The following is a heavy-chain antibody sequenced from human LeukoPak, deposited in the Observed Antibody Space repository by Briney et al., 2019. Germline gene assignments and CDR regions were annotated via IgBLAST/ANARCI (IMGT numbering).Heavy chain of an antibody. D-gene: IGHD3-10*01. CDR2: IKQDGSEK. CDR1: GFTLSSYW. V-gene: IGHV3-7*01. J-gene: IGHJ6*03. Sequence: GGSLRLSCAASGFTLSSYWMSWVRQAPGKGLEGVANIKQDGSEKYYVDSVKGRFTISRDNAKNSLYLQMNSLRAEDTAVYYCARDPYFGELSPYLYYYYMDVWGKGTTVTISS. CDR3: ARDPYFGELSPYLYYYYMDV.